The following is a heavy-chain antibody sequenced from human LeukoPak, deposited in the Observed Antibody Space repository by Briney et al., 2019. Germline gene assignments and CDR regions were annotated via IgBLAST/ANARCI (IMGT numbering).Heavy chain of an antibody. Sequence: GGSLRLSCAASGFTFSSYAMSWVRQAPGEGLGWVSAISGGGGSTYYADSVKGRFTVSRDNSKNTLYLQMNSLRAEDTAVYYFAKISPGVVAAETDNENYYIDVWGKGTTVTVSS. CDR3: AKISPGVVAAETDNENYYIDV. V-gene: IGHV3-23*01. CDR1: GFTFSSYA. CDR2: ISGGGGST. J-gene: IGHJ6*03. D-gene: IGHD2-15*01.